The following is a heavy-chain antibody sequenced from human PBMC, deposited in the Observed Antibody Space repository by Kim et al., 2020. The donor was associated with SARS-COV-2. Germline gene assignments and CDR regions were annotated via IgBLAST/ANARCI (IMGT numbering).Heavy chain of an antibody. CDR1: GFTFDDYA. V-gene: IGHV3-43*02. J-gene: IGHJ4*02. CDR3: ASTPQKTPFGESQHWYYFDY. CDR2: ISGDGGST. D-gene: IGHD3-10*01. Sequence: GGSLRLSCAASGFTFDDYAMHWVRQAPGKGLEWVSLISGDGGSTYYADSVKGRFTISRDNSKNSLYLQMNSLRTEDTALYYCASTPQKTPFGESQHWYYFDYWGQGTLVTVSS.